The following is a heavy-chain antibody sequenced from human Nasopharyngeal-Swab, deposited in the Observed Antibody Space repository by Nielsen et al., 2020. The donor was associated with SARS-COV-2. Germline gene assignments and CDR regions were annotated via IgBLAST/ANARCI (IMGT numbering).Heavy chain of an antibody. CDR2: IKRDGSEK. CDR1: GFTFSSYW. J-gene: IGHJ4*01. D-gene: IGHD3-16*02. CDR3: VREWEAYGYLWGNYRYTIFDY. Sequence: GESLKISCAASGFTFSSYWMSWVRQAPGKGLEWVANIKRDGSEKYYADSVKGRFTVSRDNAKSSLYLQMNSLRAEDTAVYYCVREWEAYGYLWGNYRYTIFDYWGRGTLVTVSS. V-gene: IGHV3-7*01.